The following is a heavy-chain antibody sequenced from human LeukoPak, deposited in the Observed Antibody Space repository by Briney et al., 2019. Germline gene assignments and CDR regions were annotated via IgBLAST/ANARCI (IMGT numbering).Heavy chain of an antibody. CDR1: GGSISSGDYY. V-gene: IGHV4-30-4*01. CDR3: ARANYGDYSSPPYYYYGMDV. J-gene: IGHJ6*02. Sequence: SETLSLTCTVSGGSISSGDYYWSWIRQPPGKGLEWIGYIYYSGSTYYNPSLKSRVTISVDASKNQFSLKLSSVTAADTAVYYYARANYGDYSSPPYYYYGMDVWGQGTTVTVSS. D-gene: IGHD4-17*01. CDR2: IYYSGST.